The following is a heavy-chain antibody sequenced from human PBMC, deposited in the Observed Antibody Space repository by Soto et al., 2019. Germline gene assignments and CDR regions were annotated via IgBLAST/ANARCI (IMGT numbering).Heavy chain of an antibody. V-gene: IGHV3-33*08. J-gene: IGHJ5*02. CDR1: GFTFSSYA. CDR3: VGQLYSSGWAAVSP. CDR2: IRYDGSHE. Sequence: GGSLRLSCAASGFTFSSYAMHWVRQAPGKGLEWVAVIRYDGSHENYADSVKGRFTISRDNSKNILYLQMNSLRAEDTALYYCVGQLYSSGWAAVSPWGQGTLVTVSS. D-gene: IGHD6-19*01.